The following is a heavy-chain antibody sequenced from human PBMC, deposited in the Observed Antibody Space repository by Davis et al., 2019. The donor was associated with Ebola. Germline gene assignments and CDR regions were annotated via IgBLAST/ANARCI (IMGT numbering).Heavy chain of an antibody. CDR1: GGSISSGDYY. CDR3: ARTLAAAGTSDWFDP. J-gene: IGHJ5*02. CDR2: IYYSGST. Sequence: PSETLFLTCTVSGGSISSGDYYWSWIRQPPGKGLEWIGYIYYSGSTYYNPSLKSRVTISVDTSKNQFSLKLSSVTAADTAVYYCARTLAAAGTSDWFDPWGQGTLVTVSS. V-gene: IGHV4-30-4*01. D-gene: IGHD6-13*01.